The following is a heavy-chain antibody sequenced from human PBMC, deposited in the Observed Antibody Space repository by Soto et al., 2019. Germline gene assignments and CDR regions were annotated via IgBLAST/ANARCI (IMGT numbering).Heavy chain of an antibody. CDR1: GFTFNNFG. J-gene: IGHJ6*02. CDR2: ISNDGSDK. V-gene: IGHV3-30*18. D-gene: IGHD3-10*01. CDR3: AKDLNGSGSFPSYYHYGMDV. Sequence: QVHLVESGGGVVQPGRSLRLSCAASGFTFNNFGMHWVRQAPGKGLEWVAAISNDGSDKYYADSVRGRLTISRDNSKNTLYLQMNSLRVEDTGVYYCAKDLNGSGSFPSYYHYGMDVWGQGTTVTVSS.